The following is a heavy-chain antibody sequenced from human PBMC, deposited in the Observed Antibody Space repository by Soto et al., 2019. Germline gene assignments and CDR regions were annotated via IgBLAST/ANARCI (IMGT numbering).Heavy chain of an antibody. CDR2: IYSGGST. CDR1: GGSIHTYY. J-gene: IGHJ4*01. CDR3: ARGPGGFGEFSLDY. Sequence: QVQLQEWGPGLVKPSETLSLTCTVSGGSIHTYYWSWIRQAAGKGLEWIGRIYSGGSTNYNPSLLSCVSVSVDLSKTQFTLKLSSVTAAHTAVYYFARGPGGFGEFSLDYWGHGTLVTVSS. D-gene: IGHD3-10*01. V-gene: IGHV4-4*07.